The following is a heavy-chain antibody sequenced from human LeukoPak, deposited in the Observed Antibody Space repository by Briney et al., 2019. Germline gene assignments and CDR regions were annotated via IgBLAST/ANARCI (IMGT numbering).Heavy chain of an antibody. CDR2: INPNSGGT. Sequence: ASVKVSCKASGYTFTGYYMHWVRQAPGQGLEWMGWINPNSGGTNYAQKFQGRVTMTRDTSISTAYMELSRLRSDDTAVYYCARGDGRWYSSSWFTIDYWGQGTLVTVSS. J-gene: IGHJ4*02. CDR3: ARGDGRWYSSSWFTIDY. CDR1: GYTFTGYY. V-gene: IGHV1-2*02. D-gene: IGHD6-13*01.